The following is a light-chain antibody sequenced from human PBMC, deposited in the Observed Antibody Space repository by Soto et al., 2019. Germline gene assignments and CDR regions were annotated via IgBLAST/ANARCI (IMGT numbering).Light chain of an antibody. CDR2: DKS. CDR1: QSVSSY. V-gene: IGKV3-11*01. CDR3: QQRSNWLLT. Sequence: EIVLTQSPATLSLSPGERATLSCRASQSVSSYLAGYQQKPGQAPRLLIYDKSNRATGIPARFSGSGSGTDFTLTISSLEPEDFAVYYCQQRSNWLLTFGGGTKVEIK. J-gene: IGKJ4*01.